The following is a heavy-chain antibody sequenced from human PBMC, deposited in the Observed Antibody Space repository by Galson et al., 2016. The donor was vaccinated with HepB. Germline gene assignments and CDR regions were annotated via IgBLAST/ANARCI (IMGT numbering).Heavy chain of an antibody. CDR3: ARGGLWFQKNYGMDV. CDR2: IDHGGGI. D-gene: IGHD3-10*01. V-gene: IGHV4-34*01. Sequence: SETLSLTCAVSGGSFSGYYWSWIRQSPGKGLEWIGEIDHGGGIDYHPSLKSRVTISLDTSKNHFSLKVRSVTAADTAVYYCARGGLWFQKNYGMDVWGQGTTVTVSS. J-gene: IGHJ6*02. CDR1: GGSFSGYY.